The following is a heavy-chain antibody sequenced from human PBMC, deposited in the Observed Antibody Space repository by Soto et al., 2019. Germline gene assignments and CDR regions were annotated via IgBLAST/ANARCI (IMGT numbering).Heavy chain of an antibody. Sequence: GSSVKVSCKASGYTFTIYYMDWVRQAPGQGLEWMGIINPSGGSTSYAQKFQGRVTMTRDTSTSTVYMELSSLRSEDTAVYSCALIPTIFGVEAAFDYWGQGTLVTVSS. J-gene: IGHJ4*02. V-gene: IGHV1-46*01. CDR3: ALIPTIFGVEAAFDY. CDR1: GYTFTIYY. D-gene: IGHD3-3*01. CDR2: INPSGGST.